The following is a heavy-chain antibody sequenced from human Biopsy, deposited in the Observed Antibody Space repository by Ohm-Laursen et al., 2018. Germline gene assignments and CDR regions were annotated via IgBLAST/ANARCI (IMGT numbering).Heavy chain of an antibody. CDR1: GDSISSSTYY. Sequence: GTLSLTCFVSGDSISSSTYYWGWIRQPPGKGLEWIGTIRNTYFRTSLKSRVTMSVDTSKNQFSLRLSSVTAADTAVYYCASAGYNPDWNFDLWGRGTRVTVSS. V-gene: IGHV4-39*07. J-gene: IGHJ2*01. D-gene: IGHD5-24*01. CDR3: ASAGYNPDWNFDL. CDR2: IRNT.